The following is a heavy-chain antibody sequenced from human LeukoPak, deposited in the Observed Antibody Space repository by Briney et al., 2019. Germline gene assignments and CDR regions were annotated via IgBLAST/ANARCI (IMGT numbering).Heavy chain of an antibody. CDR2: MNPNSGNT. CDR1: GYTFTSYD. J-gene: IGHJ4*02. D-gene: IGHD3-22*01. Sequence: GASVKVSCKASGYTFTSYDINWVRQATGQGLEWMGWMNPNSGNTGYAQKFQGRVTITADKSTSTAYMELSSLRSEDTAVYYCATVATYYYDSSGYYYFSYWGQGTLVTVSS. CDR3: ATVATYYYDSSGYYYFSY. V-gene: IGHV1-8*01.